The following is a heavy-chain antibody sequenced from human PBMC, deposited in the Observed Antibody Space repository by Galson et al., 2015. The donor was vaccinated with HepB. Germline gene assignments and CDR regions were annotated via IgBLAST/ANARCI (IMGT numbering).Heavy chain of an antibody. CDR1: GFTFGDYA. V-gene: IGHV3-9*01. D-gene: IGHD6-13*01. J-gene: IGHJ4*02. Sequence: SLRLSCATSGFTFGDYAMHWVRQAPGKGLEWVSGISWNSGHSAYLDSVKGRFTISRDNAKNSLYLHLNSLTSEDTALYFCVKDVDPFLGVAAAGWFENWGQGTPVTVSS. CDR3: VKDVDPFLGVAAAGWFEN. CDR2: ISWNSGHS.